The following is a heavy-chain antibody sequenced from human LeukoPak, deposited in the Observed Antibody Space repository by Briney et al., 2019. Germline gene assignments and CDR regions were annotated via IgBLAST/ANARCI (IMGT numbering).Heavy chain of an antibody. CDR2: ISGSGGST. V-gene: IGHV3-23*01. CDR3: AKDSLYYDSSGYYTY. D-gene: IGHD3-22*01. Sequence: GGSLRLSCAASGFTFSSYAMSWVRQAPGKGLEWVSAISGSGGSTYYADSVKGRFTISRDNSKNTLYPQMNSLRAEDTAVYYCAKDSLYYDSSGYYTYWGQGTLVTVSS. CDR1: GFTFSSYA. J-gene: IGHJ4*02.